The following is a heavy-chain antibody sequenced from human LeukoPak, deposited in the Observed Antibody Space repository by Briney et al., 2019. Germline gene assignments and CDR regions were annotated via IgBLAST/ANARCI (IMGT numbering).Heavy chain of an antibody. Sequence: SETLSLTCTVSGYSISSGSYYWGWIRQPPGKGLEWIGSIYYSGSTYYNPSLKSRVTISLDTSKNQFSLKLSSVTAADTAVYYCARDRIAVADPPNWFDPWGQGTLVTVSS. CDR2: IYYSGST. J-gene: IGHJ5*02. D-gene: IGHD6-19*01. V-gene: IGHV4-39*07. CDR3: ARDRIAVADPPNWFDP. CDR1: GYSISSGSYY.